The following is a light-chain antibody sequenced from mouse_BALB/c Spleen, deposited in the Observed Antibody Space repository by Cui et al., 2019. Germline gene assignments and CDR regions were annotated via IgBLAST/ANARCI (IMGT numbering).Light chain of an antibody. Sequence: DIAMTQSLSTLIEPAGLQLTMSCKSRQVLLNSGNQNNNLTWNQQKPGEPPKRIIYWATIRECGVAGRFGGSGSGTDFTITISSVQAEAVAFYYYQNDYSYPFTFGSGTKLEIK. CDR1: QVLLNSGNQNNN. V-gene: IGKV8-19*01. CDR2: WAT. J-gene: IGKJ4*01. CDR3: QNDYSYPFT.